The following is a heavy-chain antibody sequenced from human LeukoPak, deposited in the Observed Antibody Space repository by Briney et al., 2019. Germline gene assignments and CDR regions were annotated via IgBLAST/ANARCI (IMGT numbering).Heavy chain of an antibody. Sequence: GGSLRLSCAASGFTFSSYWMHWVRQAPEKGLVWVSRISSDGGGTSSADSVKGRFTISKDNAKNSLYLQMNSLRAEDTAVYHCATLKTYYDYVWGSYFDNWGQGTLVTVSS. CDR1: GFTFSSYW. V-gene: IGHV3-74*01. CDR2: ISSDGGGT. J-gene: IGHJ5*02. D-gene: IGHD3-16*01. CDR3: ATLKTYYDYVWGSYFDN.